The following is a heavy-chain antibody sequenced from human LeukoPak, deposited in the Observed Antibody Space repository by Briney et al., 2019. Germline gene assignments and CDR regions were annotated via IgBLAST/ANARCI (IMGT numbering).Heavy chain of an antibody. CDR2: IYHSGST. J-gene: IGHJ5*02. CDR1: GGSISSGGYS. V-gene: IGHV4-30-2*01. Sequence: SETLSLTCAVSGGSISSGGYSWSWIRRPPGKGLEWIGYIYHSGSTYYNPSLRSRVTISVDRSKNQFSLKLSSVTAADTAVYYCARDMRYCSSTSCTNWFDPWGQGTLVTVSS. CDR3: ARDMRYCSSTSCTNWFDP. D-gene: IGHD2-2*01.